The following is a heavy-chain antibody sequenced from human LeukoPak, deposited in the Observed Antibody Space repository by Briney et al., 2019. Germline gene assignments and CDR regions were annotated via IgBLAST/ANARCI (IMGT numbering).Heavy chain of an antibody. CDR2: IYYSGST. J-gene: IGHJ4*02. Sequence: SETLSLTCTVSGGSISSYYWSWLRQPPGKGLEWIGYIYYSGSTNYNPSLKSRVTISVDTSKNQFSLKLSSVTAADTAVYYCARVGGRYYFDYWGQGTLVTVSS. CDR3: ARVGGRYYFDY. V-gene: IGHV4-59*01. CDR1: GGSISSYY. D-gene: IGHD1-14*01.